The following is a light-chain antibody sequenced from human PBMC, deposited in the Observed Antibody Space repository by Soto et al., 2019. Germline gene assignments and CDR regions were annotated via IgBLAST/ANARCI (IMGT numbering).Light chain of an antibody. Sequence: EIVMTQSPATLSVSPGVRATLSCRASQSVSSNLAWYQQKPGQAPRLLIYGASTRATGIPARFSGSGSGTEFTLTITSLQSADFAVYYCQQYNNWPQTFGQGTQVAI. CDR3: QQYNNWPQT. J-gene: IGKJ1*01. CDR2: GAS. V-gene: IGKV3-15*01. CDR1: QSVSSN.